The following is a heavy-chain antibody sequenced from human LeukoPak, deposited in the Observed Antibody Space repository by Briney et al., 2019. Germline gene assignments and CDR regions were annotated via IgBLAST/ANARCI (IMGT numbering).Heavy chain of an antibody. J-gene: IGHJ4*02. D-gene: IGHD2-15*01. CDR3: AREYSQWIGGSHFDY. CDR1: GGSISSGSYY. CDR2: IYTSGST. Sequence: SETLSLTCTVSGGSISSGSYYWSWIRQPAGKGLEWIGRIYTSGSTNYNPSLKSRVTISVDTSKNQFSLKLSSVTAADTAVYYCAREYSQWIGGSHFDYWGQGTLVTVSS. V-gene: IGHV4-61*02.